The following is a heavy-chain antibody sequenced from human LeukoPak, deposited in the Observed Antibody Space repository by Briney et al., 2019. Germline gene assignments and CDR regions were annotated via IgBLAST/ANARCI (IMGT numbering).Heavy chain of an antibody. CDR3: ARDYYVSGTHHRYFDL. Sequence: GGSLRLSCAASGFSVSANYMSWVRQAPGKGLEWVSVIYGGGDTYYADSVKGRFTISRDNSKNTLFLQMNSLRAEDTALYYGARDYYVSGTHHRYFDLWARGTLVTVSS. J-gene: IGHJ2*01. CDR2: IYGGGDT. CDR1: GFSVSANY. V-gene: IGHV3-53*01. D-gene: IGHD3-10*01.